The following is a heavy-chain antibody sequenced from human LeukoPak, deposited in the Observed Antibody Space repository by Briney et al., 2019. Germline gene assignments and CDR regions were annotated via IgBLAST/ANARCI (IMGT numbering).Heavy chain of an antibody. Sequence: PGGSLRLSCAASGLTSSRYAMSWVRQAPGKGLEWVSGVSTSGGSTYYADSVKGRFTISRDNAKNSLYLQMNSLRAEDTAVYYCARAAFVPIAVAGSNYYYGMDVWGQGTTVTVSS. J-gene: IGHJ6*02. CDR1: GLTSSRYA. CDR2: VSTSGGST. CDR3: ARAAFVPIAVAGSNYYYGMDV. V-gene: IGHV3-23*01. D-gene: IGHD6-19*01.